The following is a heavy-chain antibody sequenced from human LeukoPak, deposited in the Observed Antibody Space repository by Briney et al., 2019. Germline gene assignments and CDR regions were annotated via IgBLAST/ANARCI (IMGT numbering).Heavy chain of an antibody. CDR3: ARGMAVSRYYYYYGMDV. CDR2: TYYRSKCYN. V-gene: IGHV6-1*01. Sequence: SQTLSLTCAISGDSVSSNSAACNWIRQSPSRGLEWLGRTYYRSKCYNDYAVSVKSRITISPDTSKNQFYLQLNSVTPEDTAVYYCARGMAVSRYYYYYGMDVWGQGTTVTVSS. CDR1: GDSVSSNSAA. D-gene: IGHD2-2*01. J-gene: IGHJ6*02.